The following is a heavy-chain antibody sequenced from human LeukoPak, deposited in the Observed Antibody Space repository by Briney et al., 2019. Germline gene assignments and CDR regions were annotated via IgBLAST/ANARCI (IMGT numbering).Heavy chain of an antibody. V-gene: IGHV4-34*01. J-gene: IGHJ6*03. CDR3: ARVRCSGGSCPYYYYYYYMDV. Sequence: SETLSLTCAVYGESFSGYFWTWIRQPPGKGLEWIGSIHYSGSTYYNPSLQSRVTISIDTSKNQFSLKLRFVTAADTAVYYCARVRCSGGSCPYYYYYYYMDVWGKGATVTVSS. CDR1: GESFSGYF. D-gene: IGHD2-15*01. CDR2: IHYSGST.